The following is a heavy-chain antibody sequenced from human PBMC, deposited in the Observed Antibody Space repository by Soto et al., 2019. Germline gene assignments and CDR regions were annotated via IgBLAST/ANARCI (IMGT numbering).Heavy chain of an antibody. D-gene: IGHD3-22*01. J-gene: IGHJ5*02. CDR3: ARRDRSGFSYWLDT. Sequence: QVQLQESGPGLVKPSQTLSLTCTVSGGSISSGDYYWSWIRQHPGKGLEWIGTIYFSGTTYYNPSLKSRVLISVDTSKSQFSLKLSSVTAADTAVYYCARRDRSGFSYWLDTWGQGTLVTVSS. CDR1: GGSISSGDYY. CDR2: IYFSGTT. V-gene: IGHV4-31*03.